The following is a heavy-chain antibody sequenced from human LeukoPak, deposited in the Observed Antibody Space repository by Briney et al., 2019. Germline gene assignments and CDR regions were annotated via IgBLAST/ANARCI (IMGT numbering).Heavy chain of an antibody. CDR1: GFTFSSYA. D-gene: IGHD6-19*01. CDR3: ARDPDVMYSSGWLDY. V-gene: IGHV3-30*04. Sequence: GRSLRLSCAASGFTFSSYAMHWVRQAQGKGLEWVAVISYDGSNKYYADSVKGRFTISRDNSKNTLYLQMNSLRAEDTAVYYCARDPDVMYSSGWLDYWGQGTLVTVSS. CDR2: ISYDGSNK. J-gene: IGHJ4*02.